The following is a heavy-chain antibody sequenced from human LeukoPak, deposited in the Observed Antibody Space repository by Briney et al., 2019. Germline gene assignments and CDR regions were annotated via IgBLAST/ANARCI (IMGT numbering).Heavy chain of an antibody. D-gene: IGHD1-26*01. Sequence: SETLSLTCTVSGGSISSHYWSWIRQPPGKGLEWIGYIYYSGSTNYNPSLKSRVTISVDTSKNQFSLKLSSVTAADTAVYYCAREVGLAFDIWGRGTMVTVSS. CDR1: GGSISSHY. CDR2: IYYSGST. J-gene: IGHJ3*02. CDR3: AREVGLAFDI. V-gene: IGHV4-59*11.